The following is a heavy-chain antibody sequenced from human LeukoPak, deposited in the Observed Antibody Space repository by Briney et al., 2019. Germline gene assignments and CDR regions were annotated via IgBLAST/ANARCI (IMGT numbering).Heavy chain of an antibody. CDR1: GFTFSSYA. D-gene: IGHD5-24*01. CDR2: ISYDGSNK. J-gene: IGHJ4*02. CDR3: ASGWIGY. V-gene: IGHV3-30-3*01. Sequence: GGSLRLSCAASGFTFSSYAMHWVRQAPGKGLEWVAVISYDGSNKYYADSVKGRFTISRDNSKNTLYLQMNSLRAEDTAVYYCASGWIGYWGQGTLVTVSS.